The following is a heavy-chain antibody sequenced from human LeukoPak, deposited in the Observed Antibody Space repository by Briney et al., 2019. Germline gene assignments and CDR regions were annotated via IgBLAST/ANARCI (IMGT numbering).Heavy chain of an antibody. CDR3: AREGGFYRPLEY. CDR1: GGSVINTNW. Sequence: SGTLSLTCGVSGGSVINTNWWTWVRQPPGKGLEWIGEVHLDGRTNYNPSLESRLTMSVDVSENQVSLKLTPVTAADTAVYYCAREGGFYRPLEYSGQGTLVTVSS. V-gene: IGHV4-4*02. J-gene: IGHJ4*02. D-gene: IGHD3-3*01. CDR2: VHLDGRT.